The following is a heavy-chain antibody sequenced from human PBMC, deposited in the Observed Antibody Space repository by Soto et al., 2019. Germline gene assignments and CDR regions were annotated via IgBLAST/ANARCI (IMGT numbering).Heavy chain of an antibody. CDR2: IYYSGST. J-gene: IGHJ5*02. D-gene: IGHD4-17*01. CDR3: ARHDYGDYDASWFDP. CDR1: GGSISSYY. V-gene: IGHV4-59*08. Sequence: SETLSLTCTVSGGSISSYYWSWIRQPPGKGLEWIGYIYYSGSTNYNPSLKSRVTISVDTSKNQFSLKLSSVTAADTAVYYCARHDYGDYDASWFDPWGQGTLVTVSS.